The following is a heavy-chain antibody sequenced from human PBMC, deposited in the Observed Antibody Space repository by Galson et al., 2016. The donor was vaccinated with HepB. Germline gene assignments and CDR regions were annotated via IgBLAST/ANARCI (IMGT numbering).Heavy chain of an antibody. CDR2: IYYSGRT. V-gene: IGHV4-59*13. CDR3: AREFEDGSGSSYLDN. D-gene: IGHD3-10*01. CDR1: GGSISTYY. J-gene: IGHJ4*02. Sequence: SETLSLTCTVSGGSISTYYWTWVRQPPGKGLEWIGYIYYSGRTNYNSSLKSRVTMSVDTSKNQFSLNLASVTAADTAVYFCAREFEDGSGSSYLDNWGQGIPVSVSS.